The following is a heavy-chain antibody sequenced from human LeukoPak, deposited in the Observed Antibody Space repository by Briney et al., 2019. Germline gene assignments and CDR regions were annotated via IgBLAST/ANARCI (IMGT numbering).Heavy chain of an antibody. CDR2: IYYSGST. CDR3: ARRYYGDCDY. Sequence: SETLSLTCTVSGGSISSYYWSWIRQPPGKGLEWIGDIYYSGSTNYNPSLKSRVTISVDTSKNQFSLKLSSVTAADTAVYYCARRYYGDCDYWGQGTLVTVSS. J-gene: IGHJ4*02. V-gene: IGHV4-59*01. CDR1: GGSISSYY. D-gene: IGHD3-22*01.